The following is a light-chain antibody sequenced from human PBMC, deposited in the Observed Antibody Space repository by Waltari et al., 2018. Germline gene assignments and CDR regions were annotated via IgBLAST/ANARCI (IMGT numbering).Light chain of an antibody. CDR1: SSTIGSNY. J-gene: IGLJ2*01. CDR2: RNN. Sequence: QSVLPQPPSASGTPGQRVTISCSGSSSTIGSNYVYWYQQLPGTAPKLLIDRNNQRPSGVPDRFSGSKSGTSASLAISGLRSEDEADYYCAAWDDSLSGPVFGGGTKLTVL. CDR3: AAWDDSLSGPV. V-gene: IGLV1-47*01.